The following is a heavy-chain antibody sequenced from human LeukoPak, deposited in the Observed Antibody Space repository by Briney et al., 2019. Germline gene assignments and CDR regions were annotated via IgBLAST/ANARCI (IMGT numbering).Heavy chain of an antibody. V-gene: IGHV4-59*01. D-gene: IGHD5-12*01. CDR3: ASGYDSADAFDI. CDR2: IYYSGST. J-gene: IGHJ3*02. CDR1: GGSISSYY. Sequence: SETLSLTCTVSGGSISSYYWSWIRQPPGKGLEWIGYIYYSGSTNYNPSLKSRVTISVDTSTNQFSLKLSSVTAADTAVYYCASGYDSADAFDIWGQGTMVTVSS.